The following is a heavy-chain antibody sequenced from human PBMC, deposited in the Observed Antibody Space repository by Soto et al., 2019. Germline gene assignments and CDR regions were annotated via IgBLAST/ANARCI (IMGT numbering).Heavy chain of an antibody. J-gene: IGHJ5*01. D-gene: IGHD2-15*01. V-gene: IGHV4-39*02. Sequence: QLQLQESGPGLVKPSETLSLTCTVSGGSISSSSYYWGWIRQPPGKGLEWIGSIYYSGSTFYSPSLRSRVTISVDTSKNQFALSVSSVSAAAAAVYYCAREYCTAPDSWAQRSRVTVTS. CDR1: GGSISSSSYY. CDR3: AREYCTAPDS. CDR2: IYYSGST.